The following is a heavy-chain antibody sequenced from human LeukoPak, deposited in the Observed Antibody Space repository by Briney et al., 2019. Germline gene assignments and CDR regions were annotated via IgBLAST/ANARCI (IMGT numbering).Heavy chain of an antibody. CDR3: ARAVDTDFAFDI. CDR1: GYTFNDYF. Sequence: ASVKVSCKTSGYTFNDYFMHWVRQAPGQGLEWMGWINPNSGSTKHAQRFQGRVTMTRDTSISTAYMEVGRLRSDDSAVYYCARAVDTDFAFDIWGQGTMVTVSS. CDR2: INPNSGST. J-gene: IGHJ3*02. D-gene: IGHD5-18*01. V-gene: IGHV1-2*02.